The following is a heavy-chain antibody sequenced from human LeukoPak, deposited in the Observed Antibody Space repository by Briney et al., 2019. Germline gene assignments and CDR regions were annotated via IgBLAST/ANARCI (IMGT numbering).Heavy chain of an antibody. Sequence: SETLSLTCTVSGGSISSGGYYWSWIRQHPGEGLEWIGYIYHSGSTYYNPSLKSRVTISVDRSKNQFSLKLSSVTAADTAVYYCARVRNLVRVDYWGQGTLVTVSS. V-gene: IGHV4-31*03. D-gene: IGHD3-10*01. CDR3: ARVRNLVRVDY. CDR1: GGSISSGGYY. J-gene: IGHJ4*02. CDR2: IYHSGST.